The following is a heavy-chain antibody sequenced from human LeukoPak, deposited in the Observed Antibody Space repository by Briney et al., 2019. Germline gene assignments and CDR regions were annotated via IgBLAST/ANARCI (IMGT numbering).Heavy chain of an antibody. CDR1: GFTFSSYW. CDR2: IKQDGSEK. D-gene: IGHD4-23*01. J-gene: IGHJ4*02. V-gene: IGHV3-7*01. CDR3: ARDGGRVNY. Sequence: GGSLRLSCAASGFTFSSYWMSWVRQAPGKGLEWVANIKQDGSEKNYVDSVKGRFTISRDNAKNSLFLQMNSLRPEDTAVYYCARDGGRVNYWGQGTLVTVSS.